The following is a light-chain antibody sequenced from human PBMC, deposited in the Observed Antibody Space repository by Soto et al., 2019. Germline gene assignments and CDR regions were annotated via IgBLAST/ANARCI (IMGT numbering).Light chain of an antibody. CDR3: SSYTSSNTLI. CDR2: EVS. J-gene: IGLJ2*01. CDR1: SSDVGGYNY. V-gene: IGLV2-14*01. Sequence: QSALTQPASVSGSPGQSITISCTGTSSDVGGYNYVSWYQQHPGKAPKLMIYEVSNRPSGVSDRFSGSKSGNTASLTISGLRAEDESDYSCSSYTSSNTLIFGGGTQLTVL.